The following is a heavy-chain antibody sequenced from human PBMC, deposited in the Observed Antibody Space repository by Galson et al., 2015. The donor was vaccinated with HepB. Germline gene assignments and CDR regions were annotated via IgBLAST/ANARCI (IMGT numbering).Heavy chain of an antibody. Sequence: SVKVSCKASGYTFTSYAMHWVRQAPGQRLEWMGWINAGNGNTKYSQKFQGRVTITRDTSASTAYMELSSLRSEDTAAYYCARGIYSPATFGGYWGPGTLVTVSS. CDR3: ARGIYSPATFGGY. CDR2: INAGNGNT. CDR1: GYTFTSYA. J-gene: IGHJ4*02. V-gene: IGHV1-3*01. D-gene: IGHD3-16*01.